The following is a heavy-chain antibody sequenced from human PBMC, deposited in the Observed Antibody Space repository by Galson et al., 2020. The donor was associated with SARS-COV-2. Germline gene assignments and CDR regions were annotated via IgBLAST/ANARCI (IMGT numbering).Heavy chain of an antibody. V-gene: IGHV1-18*01. CDR1: GSTFTSYI. J-gene: IGHJ3*02. CDR3: ARGRRLIPDAFDI. CDR2: INPYNGNT. D-gene: IGHD2-21*01. Sequence: ASVKVSCKASGSTFTSYIINWVRQAPGQGLEWMGWINPYNGNTKYAQRLQGRLTMTTDTSTSTASMELRSLRSDDTAMYYCARGRRLIPDAFDIWGQGTMVTVYS.